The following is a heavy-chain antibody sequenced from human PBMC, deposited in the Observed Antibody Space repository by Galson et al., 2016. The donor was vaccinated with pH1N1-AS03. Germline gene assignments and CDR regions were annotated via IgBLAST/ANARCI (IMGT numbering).Heavy chain of an antibody. V-gene: IGHV1-18*01. Sequence: SVKVSCKASGYTFTSYGITWVRQAPGQGLEWMGWISAYNGNTKYAQKFPGRVTMTTDTPTSTAYMELRSLRSDDTAVYYCAKVGGEGYHWYFYGMDGWGQGTTVTVSS. CDR3: AKVGGEGYHWYFYGMDG. J-gene: IGHJ6*02. CDR2: ISAYNGNT. CDR1: GYTFTSYG. D-gene: IGHD5-24*01.